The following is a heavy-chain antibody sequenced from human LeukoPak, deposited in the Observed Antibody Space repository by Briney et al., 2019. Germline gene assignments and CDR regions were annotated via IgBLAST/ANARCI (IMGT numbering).Heavy chain of an antibody. Sequence: GGSLRLSCAASGFTFSNYAMHWVRQDSGRGLEWVAVISYDGSNKYYADSVKGRFTISRDNSKNTLYLQMNSLRAEDTAVYYCAKDYRRIANYYFDYWGQGTLVTVSS. D-gene: IGHD6-13*01. V-gene: IGHV3-30*04. J-gene: IGHJ4*02. CDR1: GFTFSNYA. CDR2: ISYDGSNK. CDR3: AKDYRRIANYYFDY.